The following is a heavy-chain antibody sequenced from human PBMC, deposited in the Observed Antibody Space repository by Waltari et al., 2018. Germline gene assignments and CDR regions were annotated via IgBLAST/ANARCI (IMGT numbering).Heavy chain of an antibody. J-gene: IGHJ6*02. CDR3: ARAVKNTAMAHYYYGMDV. CDR1: GGTFSSYA. V-gene: IGHV1-69*01. CDR2: IIPIFGTA. D-gene: IGHD5-18*01. Sequence: QVQLVQSGAEVKKPGSSVKVSCKASGGTFSSYAISWVRQGPGHGLEWMGGIIPIFGTANYAQKFQGRVTITADESTSTAYMELSSLRSEDTAVYYCARAVKNTAMAHYYYGMDVWGQGTTVTVSS.